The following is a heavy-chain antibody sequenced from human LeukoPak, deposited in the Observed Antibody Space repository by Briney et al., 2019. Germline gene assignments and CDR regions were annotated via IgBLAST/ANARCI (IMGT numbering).Heavy chain of an antibody. D-gene: IGHD6-19*01. CDR3: ARPPVAAVAGTYNWFDP. Sequence: PSETLSLTCAVSGGSISSGDYSRSWIRQPPGKGPEWMGYIFHTGSTYYNPSLKSRVTISVDTSKNQFSLKLSSVTAADTAVYYCARPPVAAVAGTYNWFDPWGQGTLVTVSS. V-gene: IGHV4-30-2*01. CDR2: IFHTGST. CDR1: GGSISSGDYS. J-gene: IGHJ5*02.